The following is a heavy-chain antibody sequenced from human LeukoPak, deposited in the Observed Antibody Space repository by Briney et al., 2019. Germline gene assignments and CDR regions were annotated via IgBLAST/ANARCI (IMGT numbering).Heavy chain of an antibody. D-gene: IGHD3-22*01. J-gene: IGHJ5*02. CDR1: GYDFTSYW. CDR2: IYPDDSDT. Sequence: GESLKISCRGSGYDFTSYWIAWVRQMPGKGLEWMGIIYPDDSDTRYSPSFQGQVTISADKSFSIAYLQWSSLKASDTAMYYCARLGDSSGYRVGPTEPWGQGTLVTVSS. V-gene: IGHV5-51*01. CDR3: ARLGDSSGYRVGPTEP.